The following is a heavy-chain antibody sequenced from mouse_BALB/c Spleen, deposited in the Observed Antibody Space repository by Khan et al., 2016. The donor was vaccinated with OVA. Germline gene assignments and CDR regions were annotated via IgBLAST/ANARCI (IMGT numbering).Heavy chain of an antibody. V-gene: IGHV9-3-1*01. J-gene: IGHJ4*01. CDR1: GYTFKHHG. CDR3: ERPPFFSYVMVY. CDR2: INTYTGEP. Sequence: LVESGPELKKPGETVKISCQASGYTFKHHGMNWVKQAPGKGLKWLGWINTYTGEPTYVEDFKGRFAFSLETSASTAYLQINNLKNEDTATYFCERPPFFSYVMVYWGQGTSVTVSS.